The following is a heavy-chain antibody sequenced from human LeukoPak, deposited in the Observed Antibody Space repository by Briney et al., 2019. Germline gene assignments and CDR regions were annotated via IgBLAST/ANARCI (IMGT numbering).Heavy chain of an antibody. D-gene: IGHD3-3*02. Sequence: ASVKVSCKASGYSYYAHWVRQAPGQGLEWMGISDPSGSSTRYAQKFQGRVTMTRDTSTSTDYMELSSLKSEDTAIYYCARDSNPLDYWGRGTLVAVSS. CDR2: SDPSGSST. J-gene: IGHJ4*02. CDR1: GYSYY. V-gene: IGHV1-46*01. CDR3: ARDSNPLDY.